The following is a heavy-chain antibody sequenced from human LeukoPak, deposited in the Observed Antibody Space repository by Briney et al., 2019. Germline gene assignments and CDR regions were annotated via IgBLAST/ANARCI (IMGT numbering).Heavy chain of an antibody. CDR3: AKDLVVVPAANGEYNWFDP. D-gene: IGHD2-2*01. CDR2: ISGSGGST. J-gene: IGHJ5*02. V-gene: IGHV3-23*01. CDR1: GFTFSSYA. Sequence: GGSLRLSCAASGFTFSSYAMSWVRQAPGKGLEWVSAISGSGGSTYYADSVKGRFTISRDNSKNTLYLQMNSLRAEDTAVYYCAKDLVVVPAANGEYNWFDPWGQGTLVTVSS.